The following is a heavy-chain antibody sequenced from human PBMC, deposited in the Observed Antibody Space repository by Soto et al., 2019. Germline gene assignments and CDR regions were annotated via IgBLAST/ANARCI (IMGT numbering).Heavy chain of an antibody. V-gene: IGHV3-7*01. Sequence: GGSLGLSCAASGVTFSSYWMSWVRQAPGKGLEWVANIKQDGGEKYYVDSVKGRFTISRDNAKNSLYLQMNSLRVEDTALYYCARRYSSSWSGFDPWGQGTLVTVSS. CDR2: IKQDGGEK. CDR3: ARRYSSSWSGFDP. CDR1: GVTFSSYW. J-gene: IGHJ5*02. D-gene: IGHD6-13*01.